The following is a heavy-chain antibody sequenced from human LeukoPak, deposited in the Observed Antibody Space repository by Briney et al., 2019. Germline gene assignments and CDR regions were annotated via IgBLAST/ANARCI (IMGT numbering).Heavy chain of an antibody. CDR1: GFSVGDNY. V-gene: IGHV3-53*01. J-gene: IGHJ4*02. CDR2: LYRGGST. CDR3: VRDCFTDTDGYYEHYLDI. Sequence: GSLRLSCEASGFSVGDNYMTWVRQAPGKGLEWVSVLYRGGSTIYADSVRGRFTISRDRDNNTLYLQMNDLRAEDTAVYYCVRDCFTDTDGYYEHYLDIWGQGTLVTVSS. D-gene: IGHD3-22*01.